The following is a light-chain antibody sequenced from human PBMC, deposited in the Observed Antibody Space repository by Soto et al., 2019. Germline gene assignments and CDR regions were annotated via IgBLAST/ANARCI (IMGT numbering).Light chain of an antibody. CDR2: GNS. J-gene: IGLJ2*01. CDR3: QSYDSSLSEVV. CDR1: SSNIGAGYD. Sequence: QSVLTQPPSVSGAPGQRVTISCTGSSSNIGAGYDVQWYQQLPGTAPKLLIYGNSNRPSGVPDRFSGSKSGTSASLAITGLQAEDEADYYCQSYDSSLSEVVFGGGTKLTVL. V-gene: IGLV1-40*01.